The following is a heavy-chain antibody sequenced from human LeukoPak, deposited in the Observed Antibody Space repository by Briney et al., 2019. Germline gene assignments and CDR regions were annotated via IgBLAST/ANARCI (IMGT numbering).Heavy chain of an antibody. Sequence: QTGGSLRLSCAASGFTFSSYAMHWVRQAPGKGLEWVAVISYDGSNKYYADSVKGRFTISRDNSKNTLYLQMNSLRAEDTAEYYCARDSEGQWLVLGVMDYWGQGTLVTVSS. D-gene: IGHD6-19*01. V-gene: IGHV3-30-3*01. CDR2: ISYDGSNK. J-gene: IGHJ4*02. CDR1: GFTFSSYA. CDR3: ARDSEGQWLVLGVMDY.